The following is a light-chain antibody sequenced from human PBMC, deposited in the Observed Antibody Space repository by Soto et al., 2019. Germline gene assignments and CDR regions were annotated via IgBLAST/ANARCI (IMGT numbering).Light chain of an antibody. CDR3: STWDDRFRDPT. CDR1: TSNIDSHT. CDR2: ANC. Sequence: QSDLTQSSSVTGAVGQKVTIFCSGGTSNIDSHTGSWYRQRPGAAPEFIMFANCHRPSGVPDRFSGAKSRGPVSLTISDLRPDDEGVYYCSTWDDRFRDPTFGGGTKVTVL. V-gene: IGLV1-44*01. J-gene: IGLJ2*01.